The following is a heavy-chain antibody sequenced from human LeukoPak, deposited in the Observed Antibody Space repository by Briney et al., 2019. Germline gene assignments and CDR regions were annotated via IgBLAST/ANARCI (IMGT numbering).Heavy chain of an antibody. D-gene: IGHD4-23*01. CDR1: GFTFSSYE. Sequence: GGSLRLSCAASGFTFSSYEMNWVRQAPGKGLEWVSHILSSGNTIYYTDSVKGRFAISRDNSKNLLYLQMNSLKAEDTAIYYCARTVARIGYWGQGNLVAVSS. CDR2: ILSSGNTI. CDR3: ARTVARIGY. J-gene: IGHJ4*02. V-gene: IGHV3-48*03.